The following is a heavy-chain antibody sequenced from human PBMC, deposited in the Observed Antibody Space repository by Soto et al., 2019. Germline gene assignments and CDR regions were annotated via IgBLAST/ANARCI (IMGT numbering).Heavy chain of an antibody. V-gene: IGHV6-1*01. Sequence: QVQLHQSGPGLVKPSQTLSLTCAISGDSVSRTSVAWNWIRQSPSRGLEWLGRTYYRSKCNSDYAVSVRGRITINPDTSKSQFSLQLNSVTPEDTAVYYCVRGQFSAFDCWVQGTLVTVSS. CDR1: GDSVSRTSVA. CDR2: TYYRSKCNS. CDR3: VRGQFSAFDC. J-gene: IGHJ4*02.